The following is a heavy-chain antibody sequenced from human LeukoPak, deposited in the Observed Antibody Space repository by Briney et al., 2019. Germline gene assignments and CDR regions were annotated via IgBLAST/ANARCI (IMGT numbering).Heavy chain of an antibody. Sequence: GGSLRLSCAASGFTFSSYAMHWVRQAPGMGLEYVSAISSNGGSTYYANSVKGRFTISRDNSKNTLYLQMGSLRAEDMAVYYCARDRITMVRGVLWRGYFDYWGQGTLVSVSS. J-gene: IGHJ4*02. CDR1: GFTFSSYA. CDR2: ISSNGGST. CDR3: ARDRITMVRGVLWRGYFDY. D-gene: IGHD3-10*01. V-gene: IGHV3-64*01.